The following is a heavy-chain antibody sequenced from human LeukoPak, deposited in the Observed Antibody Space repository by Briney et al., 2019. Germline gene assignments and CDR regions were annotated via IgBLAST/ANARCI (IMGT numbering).Heavy chain of an antibody. V-gene: IGHV4-4*07. CDR2: IQTSGST. Sequence: PSKTLSLTCTVSGVSLSRYYWSWIRQPAGKGLQWIGRIQTSGSTNYNPSLESRIIMSVDTSKNQFSLKLTSVTAADTAVYYCAGDHQDYGANSALWYWGQGTLVIVSS. CDR3: AGDHQDYGANSALWY. CDR1: GVSLSRYY. J-gene: IGHJ4*02. D-gene: IGHD4-23*01.